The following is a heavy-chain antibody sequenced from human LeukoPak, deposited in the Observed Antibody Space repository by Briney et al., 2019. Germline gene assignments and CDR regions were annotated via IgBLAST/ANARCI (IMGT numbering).Heavy chain of an antibody. V-gene: IGHV3-48*01. CDR1: GFTFSSYS. CDR3: ARDPIVTTIQRFDY. D-gene: IGHD5-12*01. J-gene: IGHJ4*02. Sequence: GGSLRLSCTAAGFTFSSYSMSWVRQAPGKGLEWVSYISSSTTTTYYADSVKGRFTISRDNAENSLFLQMNSLRAEDTAVCYCARDPIVTTIQRFDYWGRGTLVTVSS. CDR2: ISSSTTTT.